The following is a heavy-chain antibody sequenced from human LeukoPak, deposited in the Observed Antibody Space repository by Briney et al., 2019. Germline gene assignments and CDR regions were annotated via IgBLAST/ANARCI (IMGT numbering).Heavy chain of an antibody. J-gene: IGHJ4*02. D-gene: IGHD6-19*01. CDR2: ISSNGGST. Sequence: PGGSLRLSRAASGFTFSSYAMHWVRQAPGKGLEYVSAISSNGGSTYYANSVKGRFTISRDNSKNTLYLQMGSLRAQDMAVYYWARAGIAVAGTVEPYYFDCWGQGTLVTVSS. CDR3: ARAGIAVAGTVEPYYFDC. V-gene: IGHV3-64*01. CDR1: GFTFSSYA.